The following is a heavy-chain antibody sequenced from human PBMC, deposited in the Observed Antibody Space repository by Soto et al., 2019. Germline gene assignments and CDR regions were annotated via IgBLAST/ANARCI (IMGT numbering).Heavy chain of an antibody. D-gene: IGHD1-7*01. CDR3: ARDLFPRYNGNSSGMDV. Sequence: SQTLSLTCAISGASVSSNSSAWNWIRQSPSRGLEWLGRTYYRSKWYNDYAVSVKSRITINPDTSKNQFSLQLNSVTPEDTAVYYCARDLFPRYNGNSSGMDVWGQGTTVTVSS. J-gene: IGHJ6*02. CDR2: TYYRSKWYN. CDR1: GASVSSNSSA. V-gene: IGHV6-1*01.